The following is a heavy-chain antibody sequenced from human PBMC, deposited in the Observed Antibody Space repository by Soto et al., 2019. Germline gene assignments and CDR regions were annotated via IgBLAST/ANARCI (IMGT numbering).Heavy chain of an antibody. CDR1: GFTFSSYA. Sequence: EVQLLESGGGLVQPGGSLRLSCAASGFTFSSYAMSWVRQAPGKGLEWVSAISGSGGSTYYADSVKGRFTISSDNSKNPLYLQMNSLRADDTAVYYCAKDRSYYYDSSGPRGNWFDPWGQGTLVTVSS. D-gene: IGHD3-22*01. CDR2: ISGSGGST. J-gene: IGHJ5*02. V-gene: IGHV3-23*01. CDR3: AKDRSYYYDSSGPRGNWFDP.